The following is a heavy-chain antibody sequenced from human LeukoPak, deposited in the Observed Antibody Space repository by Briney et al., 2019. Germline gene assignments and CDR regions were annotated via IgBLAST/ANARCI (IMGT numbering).Heavy chain of an antibody. D-gene: IGHD1-14*01. Sequence: TSETLSLTCTVSGGSVSSSSYYWGWIRQPPGKGLEWIGSIYYSGSTYYNPSLKSRVTMSVDTSKNQLSLKLSSVTAADTANYFCARAGIPWNPADCWGQGTLVIVSS. CDR2: IYYSGST. CDR3: ARAGIPWNPADC. CDR1: GGSVSSSSYY. V-gene: IGHV4-39*07. J-gene: IGHJ4*02.